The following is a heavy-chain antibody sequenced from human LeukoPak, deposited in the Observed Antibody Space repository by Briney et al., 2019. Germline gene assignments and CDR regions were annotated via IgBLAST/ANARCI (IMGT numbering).Heavy chain of an antibody. Sequence: GASVKVSCKASGYTFTGYYMHWVRQAPGQGLEWMGWINPNSGGTNYAQKFQGRVTMTTDTSTSTAYMELRSLRSDDTAVYYCASRAYDSSGYLEYYFDYWGQGTLVTVSS. V-gene: IGHV1-2*02. CDR3: ASRAYDSSGYLEYYFDY. CDR2: INPNSGGT. D-gene: IGHD3-22*01. CDR1: GYTFTGYY. J-gene: IGHJ4*02.